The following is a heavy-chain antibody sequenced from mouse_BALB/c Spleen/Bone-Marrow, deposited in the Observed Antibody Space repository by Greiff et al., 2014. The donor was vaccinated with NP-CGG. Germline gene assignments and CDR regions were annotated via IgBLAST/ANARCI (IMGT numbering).Heavy chain of an antibody. CDR3: VRSGSSSGYFDY. CDR1: GFTFSSFG. J-gene: IGHJ2*01. Sequence: DVMLVESGGGLVQPGGSRKLSCAASGFTFSSFGMHWVRQAPEKGLEWVAYISSGSSIIYYGDTVMGRFTISRDNPKNTLFLQMTSLRSEDTATYYCVRSGSSSGYFDYWGQGTTLTVSS. V-gene: IGHV5-17*02. CDR2: ISSGSSII. D-gene: IGHD1-1*01.